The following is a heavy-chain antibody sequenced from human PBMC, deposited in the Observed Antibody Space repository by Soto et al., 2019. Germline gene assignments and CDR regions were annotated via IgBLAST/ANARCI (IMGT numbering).Heavy chain of an antibody. CDR3: ARDDYYDSSGYYPNWFDP. Sequence: SVKVSCKASGYTFTSYGISWVRQAPGQGLEWMGRIIPILGIANYAQKFQGRVTITADKSTSTAYMELSSLRSEDTAVYYFARDDYYDSSGYYPNWFDPWGQGTLVTVSS. CDR1: GYTFTSYG. CDR2: IIPILGIA. V-gene: IGHV1-69*04. J-gene: IGHJ5*02. D-gene: IGHD3-22*01.